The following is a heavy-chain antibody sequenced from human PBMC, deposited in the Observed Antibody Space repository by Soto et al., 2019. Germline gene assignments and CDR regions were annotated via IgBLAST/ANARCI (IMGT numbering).Heavy chain of an antibody. Sequence: EVQLVESGGGLVQPGGSLRLSCAASGFTFSTFSVNWVRQAPGNGMEWVSYISSSSSPIYYADSVKGRFNISRDNAKNSVYLRTTNLRDDDTAVYYCARDGGGERSGSTHYYYYVMDVCGRGTPGTVSS. V-gene: IGHV3-48*02. CDR3: ARDGGGERSGSTHYYYYVMDV. CDR1: GFTFSTFS. D-gene: IGHD3-3*01. CDR2: ISSSSSPI. J-gene: IGHJ6*02.